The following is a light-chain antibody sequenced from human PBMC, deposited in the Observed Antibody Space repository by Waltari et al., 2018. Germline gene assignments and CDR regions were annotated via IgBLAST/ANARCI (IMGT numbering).Light chain of an antibody. Sequence: DIQVTQSPSSLSASVGDRVSITCRASQSIRTFLAWYQQKPGKAPNLLIYLASTLETGVPSRFSGSGSGTEFTLTISSLQPDDFATYYCQQYNSVPYTFDQGTKVEI. CDR1: QSIRTF. CDR3: QQYNSVPYT. CDR2: LAS. J-gene: IGKJ2*01. V-gene: IGKV1-5*03.